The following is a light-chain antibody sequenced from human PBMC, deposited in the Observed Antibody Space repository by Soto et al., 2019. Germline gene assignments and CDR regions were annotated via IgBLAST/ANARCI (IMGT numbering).Light chain of an antibody. V-gene: IGLV2-14*01. J-gene: IGLJ2*01. CDR3: NSYTSSTTLV. Sequence: QSALTQPASVSGSPGRSITISCTGTSSDVGGYNYVSWYQQHPGKAPKLLIYEVSNRPSGVSNRFTASKSGNTASLTISGLQAEDEADYYCNSYTSSTTLVFGGGTKLTVL. CDR2: EVS. CDR1: SSDVGGYNY.